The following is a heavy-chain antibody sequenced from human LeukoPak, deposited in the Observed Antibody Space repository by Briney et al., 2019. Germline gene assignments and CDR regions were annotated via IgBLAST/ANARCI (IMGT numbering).Heavy chain of an antibody. J-gene: IGHJ4*02. CDR3: ARGAIFGVVTREDYFDY. CDR1: GGSFSGYY. V-gene: IGHV4-34*01. Sequence: PSETLSLTCAVYGGSFSGYYWSWIRQPPGKGLEWMGEINHSGSTNYNPSLKSRVTISVDTSKNQFSLKLSSVPAADTAVYYCARGAIFGVVTREDYFDYWGQGTLVTVSS. CDR2: INHSGST. D-gene: IGHD3-3*01.